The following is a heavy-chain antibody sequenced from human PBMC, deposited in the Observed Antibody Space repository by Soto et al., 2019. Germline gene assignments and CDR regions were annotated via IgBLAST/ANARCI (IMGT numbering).Heavy chain of an antibody. CDR3: ARPAAGVYYYYYMDV. Sequence: SETLSLTCTVSGGSISSSSYYWGWIRQPPGKGLEWIGSIYYSGSTYYNPSLKSRVTISVDTSKNQFSLKLSSVTAADTAVYYCARPAAGVYYYYYMDVWGKGTTVTVSS. D-gene: IGHD6-13*01. CDR2: IYYSGST. J-gene: IGHJ6*03. CDR1: GGSISSSSYY. V-gene: IGHV4-39*01.